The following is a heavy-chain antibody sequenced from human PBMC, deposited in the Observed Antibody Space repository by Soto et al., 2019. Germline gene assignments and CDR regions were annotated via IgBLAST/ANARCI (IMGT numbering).Heavy chain of an antibody. CDR3: ARDQGSSSWSHFDY. V-gene: IGHV3-11*01. CDR1: GVTFSDYY. J-gene: IGHJ4*02. D-gene: IGHD6-13*01. Sequence: GGFLRLSCAASGVTFSDYYMSWIRQAPGKGLEWVSYISSSGSTIYYADSVKGRFTISRDNAKNSLYLQMNSLRAEDTAVYYCARDQGSSSWSHFDYWGQGTLVTVSS. CDR2: ISSSGSTI.